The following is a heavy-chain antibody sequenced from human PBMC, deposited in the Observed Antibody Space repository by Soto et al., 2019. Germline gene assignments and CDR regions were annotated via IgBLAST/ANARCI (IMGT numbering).Heavy chain of an antibody. V-gene: IGHV4-59*01. CDR1: GASISGYH. J-gene: IGHJ3*02. CDR2: FHYSRST. D-gene: IGHD2-2*02. Sequence: SETLSLTCTVSGASISGYHWSWIRQPPGKGLEWIGYFHYSRSTNYNPSLKSRVTISVDTSKNQFSLNLSFVTAADTAVYYCARTYTDAFDIWGQGTMVTVSS. CDR3: ARTYTDAFDI.